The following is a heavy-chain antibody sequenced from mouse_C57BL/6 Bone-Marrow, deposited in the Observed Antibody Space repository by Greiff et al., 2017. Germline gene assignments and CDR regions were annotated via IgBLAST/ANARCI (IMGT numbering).Heavy chain of an antibody. J-gene: IGHJ4*01. CDR1: GFTFSNYW. V-gene: IGHV6-3*01. CDR3: TLFMDY. Sequence: DVMLVESGGGLVQPGGSLKLSCVASGFTFSNYWMNWVRQSPEKGLEWVAHMRLKSDNYATHYAESVKGRFTISRYDSKSSVYLQMNNLRAEDTGMYYCTLFMDYGGQGTSVTVSA. CDR2: MRLKSDNYAT.